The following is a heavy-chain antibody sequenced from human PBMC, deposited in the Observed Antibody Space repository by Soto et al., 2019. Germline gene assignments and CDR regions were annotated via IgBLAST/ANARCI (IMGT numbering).Heavy chain of an antibody. V-gene: IGHV4-34*01. CDR1: GGSFSGYY. CDR3: ARADRTLVTSYSLDV. D-gene: IGHD2-21*02. Sequence: SETLSLTCAVYGGSFSGYYWTWIRQPPGKGLEWIGEINHSGTINFNPSLKSRLTISLDTSKKHFSLKLSSVTDADTAAYYCARADRTLVTSYSLDVWGQGTAVTVSS. J-gene: IGHJ6*02. CDR2: INHSGTI.